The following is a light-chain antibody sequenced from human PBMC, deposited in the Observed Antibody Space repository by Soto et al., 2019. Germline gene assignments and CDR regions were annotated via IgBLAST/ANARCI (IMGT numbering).Light chain of an antibody. V-gene: IGKV3-15*01. Sequence: VMWQSLATLSVYPEEGASLSCRASQGIGDTLAWYQHKPGQAPRLLIYDTSTRATGVPTRFSGSRSGAEFTLTINSLQSEDFTVYYCQPYTNWPLTFGGGTKVDIK. CDR2: DTS. J-gene: IGKJ4*01. CDR3: QPYTNWPLT. CDR1: QGIGDT.